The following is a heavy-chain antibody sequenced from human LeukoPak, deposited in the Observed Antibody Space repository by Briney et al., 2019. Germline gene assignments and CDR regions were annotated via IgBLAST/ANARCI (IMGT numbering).Heavy chain of an antibody. Sequence: PGGSLRLSCAASGFTFSSYRMNWARQAPGKGLEWVGHIKSKADGGTTDYAAPVKGRFTISRHDSKATLYLQMNSLKTEDTAVYYCTTDSGPPSGYFDYWGQGTLVTVSS. CDR2: IKSKADGGTT. D-gene: IGHD1-26*01. CDR1: GFTFSSYR. CDR3: TTDSGPPSGYFDY. V-gene: IGHV3-15*01. J-gene: IGHJ4*02.